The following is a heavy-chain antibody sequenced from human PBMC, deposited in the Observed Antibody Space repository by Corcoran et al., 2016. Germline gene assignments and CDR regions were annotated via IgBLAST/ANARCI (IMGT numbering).Heavy chain of an antibody. CDR2: IYHSGST. V-gene: IGHV4-38-2*02. Sequence: QVQLQESGPGLVKPSETLSLTCTVSGYSISSGYYWGWIRQPPGKGLEWIGSIYHSGSTYYNPSLMSRVTISVDTSKNQLSLTLSSVTAADTAVYYCARGPYCSSTSCRLDYWGQGTLVTVSS. CDR1: GYSISSGYY. J-gene: IGHJ4*02. D-gene: IGHD2-2*01. CDR3: ARGPYCSSTSCRLDY.